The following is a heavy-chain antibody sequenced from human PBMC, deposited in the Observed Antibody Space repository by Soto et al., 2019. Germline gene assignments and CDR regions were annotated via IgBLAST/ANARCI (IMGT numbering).Heavy chain of an antibody. CDR3: AGGLPVYFDN. Sequence: QVQLVQSGAEVKEPGASVKVSCRASGYSFTSYSMHWVRQAPGQRLEWLGWINAGSGYTKYSQKFQGRVTLTRDTYATTAYMELSSLRSEDTAVYYCAGGLPVYFDNWGQGTLVTVSS. D-gene: IGHD4-17*01. J-gene: IGHJ4*02. CDR1: GYSFTSYS. V-gene: IGHV1-3*01. CDR2: INAGSGYT.